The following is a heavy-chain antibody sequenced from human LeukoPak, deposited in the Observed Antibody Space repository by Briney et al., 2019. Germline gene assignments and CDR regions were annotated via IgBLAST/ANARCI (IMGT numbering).Heavy chain of an antibody. D-gene: IGHD2-2*01. J-gene: IGHJ5*02. CDR1: GFTFSSYW. CDR3: ASGGGGYCSSTSCYNWFDP. Sequence: SGGSLRLSCAASGFTFSSYWMSWVRQAPGKGLEWVANIKQDGSEKYYVDSVKGRFTISRDNAKNSLYLQMNSLRAEDTAVYYCASGGGGYCSSTSCYNWFDPWGQGTLVTVSS. V-gene: IGHV3-7*01. CDR2: IKQDGSEK.